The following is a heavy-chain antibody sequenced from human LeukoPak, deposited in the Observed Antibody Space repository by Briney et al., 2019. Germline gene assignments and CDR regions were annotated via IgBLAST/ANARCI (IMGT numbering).Heavy chain of an antibody. Sequence: GASVKVSCKASGYTFSRYGITWVRQAPGQGLEWMGWISGYNGKTNYAQKLQGRVTMTTDTSTSTAYMELRSLRSDDTAVYYCARVSIAYYCMDVWGKGTTVTVSS. CDR2: ISGYNGKT. D-gene: IGHD5/OR15-5a*01. V-gene: IGHV1-18*01. J-gene: IGHJ6*03. CDR1: GYTFSRYG. CDR3: ARVSIAYYCMDV.